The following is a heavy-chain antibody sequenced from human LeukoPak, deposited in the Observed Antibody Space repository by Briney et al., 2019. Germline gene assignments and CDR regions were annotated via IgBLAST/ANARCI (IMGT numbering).Heavy chain of an antibody. D-gene: IGHD3-10*01. V-gene: IGHV3-7*03. CDR1: GFTFSSDW. J-gene: IGHJ4*02. CDR2: IKQDGSEK. CDR3: ARSTSFGEFSAESIDY. Sequence: GVSLRLSCAASGFTFSSDWMSWVRQAPGKGLEWVANIKQDGSEKYYVDSVKGRFTISRDNAKNSLYLQMNSLRAEDTAVYYCARSTSFGEFSAESIDYWGQGTLVTVSS.